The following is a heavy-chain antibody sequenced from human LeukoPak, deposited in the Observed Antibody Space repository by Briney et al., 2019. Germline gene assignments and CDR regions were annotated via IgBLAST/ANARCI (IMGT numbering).Heavy chain of an antibody. V-gene: IGHV1-69*13. CDR3: ATFRYSGSYYGIDY. J-gene: IGHJ4*02. D-gene: IGHD1-26*01. Sequence: GASVKVSCKASGYTFTSYGISWVRQAPGQGLEWMGGIIPIFGTANYAQKFQGRVTITADESTSTAYMELSSLRSEDTAVYYCATFRYSGSYYGIDYWGQGTLVTVSS. CDR2: IIPIFGTA. CDR1: GYTFTSYG.